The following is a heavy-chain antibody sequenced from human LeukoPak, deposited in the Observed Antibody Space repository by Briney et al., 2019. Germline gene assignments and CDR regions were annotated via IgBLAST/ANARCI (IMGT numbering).Heavy chain of an antibody. CDR3: ARFRSGSLDY. Sequence: SETLSLTCTLSGDSISRYYWSWIRQPAGKGLEWIGRINTSGNTIYSPSLKSRVTMSLDTSKYQYSLKLSSVTGADTAIYCCARFRSGSLDYWGQGGLVTVSS. V-gene: IGHV4-4*07. J-gene: IGHJ4*02. CDR1: GDSISRYY. CDR2: INTSGNT. D-gene: IGHD1-26*01.